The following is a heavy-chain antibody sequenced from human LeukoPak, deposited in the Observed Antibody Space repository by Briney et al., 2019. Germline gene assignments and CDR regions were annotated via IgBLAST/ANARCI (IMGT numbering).Heavy chain of an antibody. J-gene: IGHJ4*02. CDR1: GFPVSSDY. V-gene: IGHV3-53*05. Sequence: PGGSLRLSCAASGFPVSSDYMSWVRQAPGKGLEWVSVIYSGGSTYYADAVKGRFTISRDNSKNTLYLQMSSLRAEDTAVYYCVRVAVAGIFDYWGQGTLVTVSS. CDR3: VRVAVAGIFDY. D-gene: IGHD6-19*01. CDR2: IYSGGST.